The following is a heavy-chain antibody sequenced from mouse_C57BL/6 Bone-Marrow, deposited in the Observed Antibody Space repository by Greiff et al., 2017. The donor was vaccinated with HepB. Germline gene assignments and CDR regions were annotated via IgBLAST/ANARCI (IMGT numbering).Heavy chain of an antibody. J-gene: IGHJ3*01. CDR2: ISDGGSYT. CDR1: GSTFSSYA. CDR3: ARGPADGNLEFAY. V-gene: IGHV5-4*01. D-gene: IGHD2-1*01. Sequence: EVHLVESGGGLVKPGGSLKLSCAASGSTFSSYAMSWVRQTPEKRLEWVATISDGGSYTYYPDNVKGRFTISRGNAKNNLYLQMSHLKSEDTAMYYCARGPADGNLEFAYWGQGTLVTVSA.